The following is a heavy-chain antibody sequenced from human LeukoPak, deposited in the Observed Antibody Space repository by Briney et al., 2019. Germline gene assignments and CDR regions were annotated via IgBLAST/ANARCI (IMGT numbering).Heavy chain of an antibody. CDR1: GYTFTSYA. D-gene: IGHD3-3*01. CDR2: IIPIFGTA. J-gene: IGHJ4*02. CDR3: ARGGVSDFWSGYAFDY. Sequence: SVKVSCKASGYTFTSYAISWVRQAPGQGLEWMGGIIPIFGTANYAQKFQGRVTITTDESTSTAYMELSSLRSEDTAVYYCARGGVSDFWSGYAFDYWGQGTLVTVSS. V-gene: IGHV1-69*05.